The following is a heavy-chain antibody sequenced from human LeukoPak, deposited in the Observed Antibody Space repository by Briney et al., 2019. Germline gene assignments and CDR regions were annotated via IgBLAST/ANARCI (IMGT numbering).Heavy chain of an antibody. D-gene: IGHD3-22*01. V-gene: IGHV1-18*01. CDR3: ARVDLYYDSSGYSQAANDY. J-gene: IGHJ4*02. CDR2: VSAYNGVT. CDR1: GGTFSSYA. Sequence: ASVKVSCKASGGTFSSYAISWVRQAPGQGLEWMGWVSAYNGVTNYAQNFQGRVTMTTDTPTTTAYMELRSLRSDDTAVYYCARVDLYYDSSGYSQAANDYWGQGTLDTVSS.